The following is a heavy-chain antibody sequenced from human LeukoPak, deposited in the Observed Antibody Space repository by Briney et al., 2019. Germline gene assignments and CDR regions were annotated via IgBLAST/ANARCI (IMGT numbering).Heavy chain of an antibody. CDR3: ARISLAPSDNFDS. J-gene: IGHJ4*02. CDR1: AFTFSSHP. D-gene: IGHD1-1*01. CDR2: ICSSIGCT. V-gene: IGHV3-23*01. Sequence: GGSLRLSCAASAFTFSSHPMGWVRRAPGKGLEWVSSICSSIGCTYYADSVRGRFAISRDDSKNTLYLQMDSLRAEDTAVYYCARISLAPSDNFDSWGQVTLVTVSS.